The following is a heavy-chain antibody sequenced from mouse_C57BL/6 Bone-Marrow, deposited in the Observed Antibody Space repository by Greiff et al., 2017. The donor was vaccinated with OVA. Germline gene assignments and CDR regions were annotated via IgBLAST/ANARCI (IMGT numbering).Heavy chain of an antibody. CDR2: IDPSDSYT. D-gene: IGHD3-1*01. Sequence: QVQLQQPGAELVRPGTSVKLSCKASGYTFTSYWMHWVKQRPGQGLEWIGVIDPSDSYTNYNQKFKGKATLTVDTSSSPAYMQLSSLTSEDSAVYYCARRAFDYWGQGTTLTVSS. J-gene: IGHJ2*01. CDR3: ARRAFDY. CDR1: GYTFTSYW. V-gene: IGHV1-59*01.